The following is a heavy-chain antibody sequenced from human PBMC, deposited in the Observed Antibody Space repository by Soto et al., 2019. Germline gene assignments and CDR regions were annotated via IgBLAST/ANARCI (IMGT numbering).Heavy chain of an antibody. D-gene: IGHD3-22*01. Sequence: PSETLSLTCPVSGGSISSYYWSWIRQPPGKGLEWIGYIYYSGSTNYNPSLKSRVTISVDTSKNQFSLKLSSVTAADTAVYYCARDRDYYDSSGSRFTGWFDPWGQGTLVTVSS. V-gene: IGHV4-59*01. J-gene: IGHJ5*02. CDR2: IYYSGST. CDR1: GGSISSYY. CDR3: ARDRDYYDSSGSRFTGWFDP.